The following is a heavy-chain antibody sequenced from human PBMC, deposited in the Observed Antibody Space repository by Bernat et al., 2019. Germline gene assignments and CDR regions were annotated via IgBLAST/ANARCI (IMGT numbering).Heavy chain of an antibody. CDR1: GFTFSSYS. J-gene: IGHJ4*02. CDR3: ARALYCSSTSCPYYFDY. D-gene: IGHD2-2*01. CDR2: ISSSSSTI. V-gene: IGHV3-48*01. Sequence: EVQLVESGGGLVQPGGSLRLSCAASGFTFSSYSMNWVRQAPGKGLEWVSYISSSSSTIYYADSVKGRFTISRDNAKNSLYLQMNILRSEDTAVYYCARALYCSSTSCPYYFDYWGQGTLVTVSS.